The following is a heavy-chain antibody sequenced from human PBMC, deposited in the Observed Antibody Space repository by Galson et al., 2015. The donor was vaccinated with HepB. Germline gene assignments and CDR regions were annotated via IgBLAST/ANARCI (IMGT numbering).Heavy chain of an antibody. CDR3: ARDRRRRAHYYGSGSSNYGMDV. J-gene: IGHJ6*02. Sequence: SVKVSCKASGYTFTSYGISWVRQAPGQGLEWMGWISAYNGNANYAQKLQGRVTMTTDTSTSTAYMELRSLRSDDTAVYYCARDRRRRAHYYGSGSSNYGMDVWGQGTTVTVSS. CDR2: ISAYNGNA. D-gene: IGHD3-10*01. V-gene: IGHV1-18*04. CDR1: GYTFTSYG.